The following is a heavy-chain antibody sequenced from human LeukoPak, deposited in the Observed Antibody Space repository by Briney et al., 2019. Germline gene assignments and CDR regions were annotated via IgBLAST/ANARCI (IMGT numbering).Heavy chain of an antibody. Sequence: SETLSLTCAVYGGPFSGYYWSWIRQPPGKGLEWIGEINHSGSTNYNPSLKSRVTISVDTSKNQFSLKLSSVTAADTAVYYCARGLLVRGPAATNWFDPWGQGTLVTVSS. CDR3: ARGLLVRGPAATNWFDP. J-gene: IGHJ5*02. D-gene: IGHD2-2*01. V-gene: IGHV4-34*01. CDR2: INHSGST. CDR1: GGPFSGYY.